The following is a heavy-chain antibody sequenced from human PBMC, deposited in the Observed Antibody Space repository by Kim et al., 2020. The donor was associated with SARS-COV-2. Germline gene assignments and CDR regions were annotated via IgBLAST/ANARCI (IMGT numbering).Heavy chain of an antibody. CDR2: INHSGST. CDR1: GGSFSGYY. V-gene: IGHV4-34*01. J-gene: IGHJ4*02. CDR3: ARGRWGYDFWRGLYYFDY. Sequence: SETLSLTCAVYGGSFSGYYWSWIRQPPGKGLEWIGEINHSGSTNYNPSLKSRVTISVDTSKNQFSLKLSSVTAADTAVYYCARGRWGYDFWRGLYYFDYWGQGTLVTVSS. D-gene: IGHD3-3*01.